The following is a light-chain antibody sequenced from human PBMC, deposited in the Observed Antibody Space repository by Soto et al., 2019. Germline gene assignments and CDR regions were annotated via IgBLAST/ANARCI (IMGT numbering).Light chain of an antibody. V-gene: IGKV1-27*01. CDR2: AAS. Sequence: DIQMTQSPSSLSASVGDRVTITCRASQGIYNYLAWYQQKPGKAPKLLIYAASTFEAGVPSRFSGSGSGTDFTLTISSLQPEDVATYYCHKYNSALLTFGQGTRLHIK. CDR1: QGIYNY. CDR3: HKYNSALLT. J-gene: IGKJ5*01.